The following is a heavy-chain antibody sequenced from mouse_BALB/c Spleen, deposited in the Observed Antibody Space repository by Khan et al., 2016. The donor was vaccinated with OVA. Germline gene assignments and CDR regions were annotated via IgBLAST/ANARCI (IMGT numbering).Heavy chain of an antibody. Sequence: QIQLVQSGLELKKPGETVQISCKASGFTFTNYGMNWVKQALGKDLKWMGWINNYTGEPTFADAFKGRFAFSLETSASTAYLQINSLKNEDTATYVCARVGYNGTMNCWGQGTSVTVAS. J-gene: IGHJ4*01. CDR2: INNYTGEP. V-gene: IGHV9-3-1*01. CDR1: GFTFTNYG. CDR3: ARVGYNGTMNC. D-gene: IGHD2-14*01.